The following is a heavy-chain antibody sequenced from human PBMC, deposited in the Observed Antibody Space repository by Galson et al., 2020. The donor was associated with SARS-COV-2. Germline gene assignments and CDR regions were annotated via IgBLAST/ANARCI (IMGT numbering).Heavy chain of an antibody. CDR3: ARDLRDHSSGYYLAD. J-gene: IGHJ4*02. D-gene: IGHD3-22*01. CDR1: GYTFTGYY. CDR2: INPNSGGT. V-gene: IGHV1-2*04. Sequence: ASVKVSCKASGYTFTGYYMHWVRQAPGQGLEWMGWINPNSGGTNYAQKFQGWVTMTRDTSISTAYMELSRLRSDDTAVYYCARDLRDHSSGYYLADWGQGTLVTVSS.